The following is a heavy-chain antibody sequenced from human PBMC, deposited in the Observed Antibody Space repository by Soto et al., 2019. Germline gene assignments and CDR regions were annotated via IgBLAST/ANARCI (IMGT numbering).Heavy chain of an antibody. J-gene: IGHJ6*02. D-gene: IGHD6-19*01. Sequence: SVKVSCKASGGTFSSYAISWVRQAPGQGLEWMGGIIPIFGTANYAQKFQGRVTITADESTSTAYMELSSLRSEDTAVYYCARPSGTYSSGCYRHGLDVPGQGTTAIVSS. CDR3: ARPSGTYSSGCYRHGLDV. CDR2: IIPIFGTA. CDR1: GGTFSSYA. V-gene: IGHV1-69*13.